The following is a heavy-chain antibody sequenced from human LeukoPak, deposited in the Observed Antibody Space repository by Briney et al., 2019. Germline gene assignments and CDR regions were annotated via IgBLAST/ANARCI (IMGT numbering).Heavy chain of an antibody. V-gene: IGHV4-61*01. CDR3: AREAAYYNSGSRPIDS. CDR1: GGSVSIGTYY. Sequence: SETLSLTCSVSGGSVSIGTYYWSWIRQPPGKGLEGIGDIWNSGSTKYNPSLKSRVTISVDTSKNQFSLKLSSVTAADTAVYYCAREAAYYNSGSRPIDSWGQGTLVTVSS. CDR2: IWNSGST. J-gene: IGHJ4*02. D-gene: IGHD3-10*01.